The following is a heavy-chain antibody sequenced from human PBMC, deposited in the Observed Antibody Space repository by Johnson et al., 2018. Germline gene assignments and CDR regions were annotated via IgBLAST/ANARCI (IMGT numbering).Heavy chain of an antibody. V-gene: IGHV3-7*01. CDR2: IKQDGSEK. D-gene: IGHD2-15*01. Sequence: VQLVQSGGGLVQPGGSLRLSCAASGFTFSSHWMTWVRQAPGKGLEWVANIKQDGSEKYDVDSVKGRFTMSRDNAKNSRDLQMSSLRAEDTDVYYCARTYCSGGSCYAPLDAFDIWGQGTMVTVSS. CDR3: ARTYCSGGSCYAPLDAFDI. CDR1: GFTFSSHW. J-gene: IGHJ3*02.